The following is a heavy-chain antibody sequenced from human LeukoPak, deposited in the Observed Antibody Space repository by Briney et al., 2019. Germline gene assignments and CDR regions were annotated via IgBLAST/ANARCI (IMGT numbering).Heavy chain of an antibody. CDR1: GYSISSGYY. J-gene: IGHJ4*02. Sequence: SETLSLTCAVSGYSISSGYYWGWIRQPPGKGLEWIGSSYHTGNTGYNPSLKSRVTVSVDTSKNQFSLTLSSVTAADTAVYYCARVAGGSSDYWGQGTLVTVSS. D-gene: IGHD2-15*01. V-gene: IGHV4-38-2*01. CDR2: SYHTGNT. CDR3: ARVAGGSSDY.